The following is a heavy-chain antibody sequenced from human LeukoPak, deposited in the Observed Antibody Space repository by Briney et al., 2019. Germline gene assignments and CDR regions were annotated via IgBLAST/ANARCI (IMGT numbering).Heavy chain of an antibody. V-gene: IGHV3-23*01. Sequence: PGGSLRLSCAASGFTFSRYWMHWVRQAPGKGLEWVSAISGSGDSTYYADSVKGRFTISRDNSKNTLYLQMNSLRAEDTAVYYCAKNPLLRYFDYWGQGTLVTVSS. J-gene: IGHJ4*02. D-gene: IGHD3-9*01. CDR1: GFTFSRYW. CDR3: AKNPLLRYFDY. CDR2: ISGSGDST.